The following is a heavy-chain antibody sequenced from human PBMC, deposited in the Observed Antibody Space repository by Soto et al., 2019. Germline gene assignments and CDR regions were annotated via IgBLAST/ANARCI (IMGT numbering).Heavy chain of an antibody. CDR3: ARGPYYDLIWNYYYMDV. V-gene: IGHV4-59*08. J-gene: IGHJ6*03. CDR1: GGSISGHY. D-gene: IGHD3-16*01. Sequence: QVQLLESGPGLVKPSETLSLTCNVSGGSISGHYWSWVRQTPGKGLEWIGYIYYSGSTNYSPSLMSRATISVDTSKNQFSLRLTSVTAADTAVYYCARGPYYDLIWNYYYMDVWGKGTTVTVSS. CDR2: IYYSGST.